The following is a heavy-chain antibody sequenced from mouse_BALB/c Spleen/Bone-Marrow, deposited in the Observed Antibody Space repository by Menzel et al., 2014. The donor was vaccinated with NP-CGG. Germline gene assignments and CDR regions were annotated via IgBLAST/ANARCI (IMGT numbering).Heavy chain of an antibody. CDR2: INPSNGGT. J-gene: IGHJ3*01. D-gene: IGHD2-13*01. Sequence: VKLVESGAELVKPGASVKLSCKASGYTFTSYYMYWVKQRPGQGLEWIGEINPSNGGTNFNEEFKSKATLTVDKSSSTAYMQLSSLTSEDSAVYYCTREGDSPFAYWGQGTLVTVSA. CDR3: TREGDSPFAY. CDR1: GYTFTSYY. V-gene: IGHV1S81*02.